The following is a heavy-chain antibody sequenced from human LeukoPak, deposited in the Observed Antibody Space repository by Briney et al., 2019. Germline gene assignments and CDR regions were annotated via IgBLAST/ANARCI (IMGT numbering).Heavy chain of an antibody. J-gene: IGHJ2*01. CDR3: GYYAF. V-gene: IGHV4-39*01. CDR2: ISYCGNT. CDR1: GASISSSSYF. D-gene: IGHD3-16*01. Sequence: PSETLSLTCSVSGASISSSSYFWGWIRQPPGKGLEWIGTISYCGNTYYNPSLRSRVTISVDTSKNQFSLRLSSVTAADTAVYYCGYYAFWGRGTLVTVSA.